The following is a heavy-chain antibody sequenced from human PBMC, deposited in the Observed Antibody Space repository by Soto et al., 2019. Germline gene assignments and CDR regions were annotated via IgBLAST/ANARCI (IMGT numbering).Heavy chain of an antibody. J-gene: IGHJ4*02. CDR2: IYYSGST. V-gene: IGHV4-31*03. Sequence: QVQLQESGPGLVKPSQTLSLTCTVSGGSISSGGYYWSWIRQHPGKGLEWIGYIYYSGSTYYNPSLKRRVTISVDTSKNQFSLKLSSVTAADTAVYYCARAHPRRYYFDYWGQGTLVTVSS. CDR1: GGSISSGGYY. CDR3: ARAHPRRYYFDY.